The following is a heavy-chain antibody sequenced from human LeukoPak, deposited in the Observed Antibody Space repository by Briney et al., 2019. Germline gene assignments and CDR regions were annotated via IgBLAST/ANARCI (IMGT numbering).Heavy chain of an antibody. V-gene: IGHV4-59*01. D-gene: IGHD3-9*01. Sequence: SETLSLTCTVSGGSISSYYWSWIRQPPGKGLEWIGYIYYSWSNNHNPSLNCRVTISVDTSKNQFSLKLSSVTDADTAVYYCARDYIDILTGWESFDIWGQGTMVTVSS. CDR1: GGSISSYY. CDR3: ARDYIDILTGWESFDI. CDR2: IYYSWSN. J-gene: IGHJ3*02.